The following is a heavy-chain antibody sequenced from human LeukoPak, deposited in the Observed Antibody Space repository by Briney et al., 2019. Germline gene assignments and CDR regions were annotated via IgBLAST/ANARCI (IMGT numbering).Heavy chain of an antibody. CDR3: AKDRGLYSSSLYFDY. CDR1: GFTLSSYG. CDR2: IRYDGSNK. J-gene: IGHJ4*02. Sequence: GGSLRLSCAASGFTLSSYGMHWVRQAPGKGLEWVAFIRYDGSNKYYADSVKGRFTISRDNSKNTLYLQMNSLRAEDTAVYYCAKDRGLYSSSLYFDYWGQGTLVTVSP. V-gene: IGHV3-30*02. D-gene: IGHD6-13*01.